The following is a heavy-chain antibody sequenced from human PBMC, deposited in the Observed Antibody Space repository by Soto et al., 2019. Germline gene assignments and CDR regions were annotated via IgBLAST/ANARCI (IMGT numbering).Heavy chain of an antibody. CDR3: AREAGCSGTNCNVYLNY. Sequence: GGSLRLSCVASRLTFSNYGMHWVRQAPGKGLEWVAVISYESISTVYRDSVRGRFTISRDNSRNTLYLHMNSLTPEDTAVYYCAREAGCSGTNCNVYLNYWGLGTLVTVSS. D-gene: IGHD2-15*01. J-gene: IGHJ4*01. CDR2: ISYESIST. V-gene: IGHV3-30*03. CDR1: RLTFSNYG.